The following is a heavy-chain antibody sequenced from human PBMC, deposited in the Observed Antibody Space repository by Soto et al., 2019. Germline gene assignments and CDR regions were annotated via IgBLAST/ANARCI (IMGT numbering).Heavy chain of an antibody. Sequence: EEQLLESGGGLVQSGGSLRVSCAASGFTSSHYAMSWVRQAPGKGLEWVSSIIGSGVRTYYADSVQGRFTISRDNSKNMLYLQMDSLRAEDTAIYYCAKELMLAAGSWLTSDQPYYGMDVWGQGTTVTVSS. CDR3: AKELMLAAGSWLTSDQPYYGMDV. CDR1: GFTSSHYA. CDR2: IIGSGVRT. D-gene: IGHD6-13*01. V-gene: IGHV3-23*01. J-gene: IGHJ6*02.